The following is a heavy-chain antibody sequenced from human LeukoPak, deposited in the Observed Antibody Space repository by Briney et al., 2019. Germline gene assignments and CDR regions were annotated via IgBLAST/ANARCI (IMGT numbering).Heavy chain of an antibody. V-gene: IGHV3-30*02. D-gene: IGHD3-10*01. Sequence: GGSLRLSCAASGFTFSSYWMSWVRQAPGKGLEWVALVRPDGSSNYYADSVKGRFTTSRDNSKSTLYLQMNSLRAEDTAFYYCAKDQAGTWGLDYWGQGTLVTVSS. CDR3: AKDQAGTWGLDY. CDR1: GFTFSSYW. CDR2: VRPDGSSN. J-gene: IGHJ4*02.